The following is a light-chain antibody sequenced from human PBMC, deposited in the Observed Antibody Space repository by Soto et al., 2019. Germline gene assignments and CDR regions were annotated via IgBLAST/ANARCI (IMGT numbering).Light chain of an antibody. Sequence: EVLMTQSPATLSVSPGKKVTLSCWASETVATNLAWYQQKPGQAPRLLISGASTRAAGISDRFRGSGSGTEFTLTISNLRSEDSGIYYCQQYFEWPPMTFGQGTKVEI. J-gene: IGKJ1*01. CDR2: GAS. V-gene: IGKV3-15*01. CDR3: QQYFEWPPMT. CDR1: ETVATN.